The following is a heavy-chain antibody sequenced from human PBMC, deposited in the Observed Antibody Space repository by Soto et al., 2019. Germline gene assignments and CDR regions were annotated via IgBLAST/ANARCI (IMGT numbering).Heavy chain of an antibody. CDR3: ARTDSSGYSSFYFQH. J-gene: IGHJ1*01. D-gene: IGHD3-22*01. V-gene: IGHV4-31*03. CDR2: IYYSGST. CDR1: GGSISSGGYY. Sequence: QVQLQESGPGLVKPSQTLSLTCTVSGGSISSGGYYWSWIRQHPGKGLEWIGYIYYSGSTYYNPSLKSRVTITVDTSKNQFSLKLSAVTAADTAVYYCARTDSSGYSSFYFQHWGQGTLVTVSS.